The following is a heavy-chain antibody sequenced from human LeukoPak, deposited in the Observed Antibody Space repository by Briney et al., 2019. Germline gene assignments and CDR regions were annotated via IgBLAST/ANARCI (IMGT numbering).Heavy chain of an antibody. Sequence: PGGSLRLSCAASGFTFSNSAMSWVRQAPGKGLEWVSTLSGSGITTYYADSVKGRFTISRDNSKNTLYLQMNSLRAEDTAVYYCAKGIYGSGWSYFDYWGHGTLVTASS. CDR1: GFTFSNSA. D-gene: IGHD6-19*01. CDR2: LSGSGITT. CDR3: AKGIYGSGWSYFDY. V-gene: IGHV3-23*01. J-gene: IGHJ4*01.